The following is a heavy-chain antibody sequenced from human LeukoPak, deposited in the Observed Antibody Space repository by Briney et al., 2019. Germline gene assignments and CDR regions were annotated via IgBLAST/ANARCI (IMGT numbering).Heavy chain of an antibody. Sequence: GGSLRLSRAASGFTVSSNYMSWVRQAPGKGLEWVSVIYSGGSTYYADSVKGRFTISRDNSKNTLYLQMNSLRAEDTAVYYCARDKLLYEKLYYYGMDVWGQGTTVTVSS. V-gene: IGHV3-53*01. CDR3: ARDKLLYEKLYYYGMDV. J-gene: IGHJ6*02. CDR1: GFTVSSNY. D-gene: IGHD2-2*02. CDR2: IYSGGST.